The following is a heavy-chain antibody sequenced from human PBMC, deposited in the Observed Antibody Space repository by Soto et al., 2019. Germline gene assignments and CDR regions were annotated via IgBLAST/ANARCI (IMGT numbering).Heavy chain of an antibody. D-gene: IGHD6-6*01. CDR2: ISYDGSNK. CDR3: AREGYSSSTRLWYYYYGMDV. Sequence: GGSLRLSCAASGFTFSSYAMHWVRQAPGKGLEWVAVISYDGSNKYYADSVKGRFTISRDNSKNTLYLQMNSLRAEDTAVYYCAREGYSSSTRLWYYYYGMDVWAQGTTVTVS. J-gene: IGHJ6*02. CDR1: GFTFSSYA. V-gene: IGHV3-30-3*01.